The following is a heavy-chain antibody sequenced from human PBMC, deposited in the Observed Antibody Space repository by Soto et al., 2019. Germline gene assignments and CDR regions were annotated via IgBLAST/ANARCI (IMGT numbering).Heavy chain of an antibody. V-gene: IGHV4-34*01. CDR3: VRGRPEYSSSSSRVYYYYNGMDV. D-gene: IGHD6-6*01. Sequence: PSETLSLTCAVYGGSFSGYYWSWIRQPPGKGLEWIGEINHSGSTNYNPSLKSRVTISVDTSKNQFSLKLSSVTAADTAVYYCVRGRPEYSSSSSRVYYYYNGMDVWGQGTTVTVSS. CDR2: INHSGST. J-gene: IGHJ6*02. CDR1: GGSFSGYY.